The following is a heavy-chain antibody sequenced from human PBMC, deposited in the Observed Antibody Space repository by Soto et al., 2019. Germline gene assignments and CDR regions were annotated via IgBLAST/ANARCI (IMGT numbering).Heavy chain of an antibody. CDR3: ARASGYEGNYYYYGMDV. CDR1: GYTFTSYA. J-gene: IGHJ6*02. V-gene: IGHV1-3*01. D-gene: IGHD5-12*01. Sequence: GASVKVSCKASGYTFTSYAMHWVRQAPGQGLEWMGWINAGNGNTKYSQKFQGRVTITRDTSASTAYMELSSLRSEDTAVYYCARASGYEGNYYYYGMDVWGQGTTVTVSS. CDR2: INAGNGNT.